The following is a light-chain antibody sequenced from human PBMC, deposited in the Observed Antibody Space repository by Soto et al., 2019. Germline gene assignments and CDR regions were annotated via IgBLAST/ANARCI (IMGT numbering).Light chain of an antibody. CDR3: QQYDASPLT. V-gene: IGKV3-20*01. Sequence: IVLTQSPAILALSPGDRATLSCRASQSVSSSYLAWYQHKPGQAPRLLIHGASSRVTGIPDRFSGSGSGTDFALTISRLEPEDFALYYCQQYDASPLTFGPGTKVDIK. J-gene: IGKJ3*01. CDR1: QSVSSSY. CDR2: GAS.